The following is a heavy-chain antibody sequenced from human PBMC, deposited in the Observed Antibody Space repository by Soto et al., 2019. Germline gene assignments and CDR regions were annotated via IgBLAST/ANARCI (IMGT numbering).Heavy chain of an antibody. CDR3: ARSRGCNRYFDY. J-gene: IGHJ4*02. D-gene: IGHD6-25*01. CDR1: GYTYSNFW. CDR2: IYPGYHET. V-gene: IGHV5-51*01. Sequence: PGETLKIPCQCSGYTYSNFWVVWVRQLPGQGLEWMGIIYPGYHETRYSPSFHGKGTISADKSINTAYLHWNSLEALDSAFYFCARSRGCNRYFDYWGQGARGTVSS.